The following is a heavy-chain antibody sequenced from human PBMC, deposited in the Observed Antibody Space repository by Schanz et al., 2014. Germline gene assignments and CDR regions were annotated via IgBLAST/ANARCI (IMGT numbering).Heavy chain of an antibody. J-gene: IGHJ4*02. D-gene: IGHD3-10*01. CDR2: ISGSGGST. CDR1: GFTFSTHA. CDR3: TADLWFGAVWGVW. Sequence: EVQLVESGGGLVQPGGSLRLSCAASGFTFSTHAMHWVRQAPGKGLEWVSAISGSGGSTYYADSVKGRFTISRDNSKNTLYLQINSLQPEDPAVNYCTADLWFGAVWGVWWGQGTLVTVSS. V-gene: IGHV3-23*04.